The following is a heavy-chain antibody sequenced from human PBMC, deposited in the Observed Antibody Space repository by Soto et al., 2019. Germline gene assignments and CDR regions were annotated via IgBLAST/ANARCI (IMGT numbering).Heavy chain of an antibody. CDR3: ARRDIAAAVKTYNWFDP. Sequence: PGESLKISCKGSGYSFTRYWIGCVRQMPGKGLEWMGIIYPGDSDTRYSPSFQGQVTISADKSISTAYLQWSSLKASDTAMYYCARRDIAAAVKTYNWFDPWGQGTLVTVSS. CDR2: IYPGDSDT. CDR1: GYSFTRYW. J-gene: IGHJ5*02. D-gene: IGHD6-13*01. V-gene: IGHV5-51*01.